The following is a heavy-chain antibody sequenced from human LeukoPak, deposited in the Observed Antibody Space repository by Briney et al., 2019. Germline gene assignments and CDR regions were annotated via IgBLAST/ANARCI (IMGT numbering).Heavy chain of an antibody. CDR1: GGYISSGGFS. V-gene: IGHV4-30-2*01. D-gene: IGHD3-22*01. CDR2: IYHSGST. Sequence: SQTLSLTCAVSGGYISSGGFSWSWIRQPPGKGLECIGYIYHSGSTNYNPSLKSRVTISVDKSKNQFSLKLSSVTAADTAVYYCARYYYDSSSYYFDYWGQGTLVTVSS. CDR3: ARYYYDSSSYYFDY. J-gene: IGHJ4*02.